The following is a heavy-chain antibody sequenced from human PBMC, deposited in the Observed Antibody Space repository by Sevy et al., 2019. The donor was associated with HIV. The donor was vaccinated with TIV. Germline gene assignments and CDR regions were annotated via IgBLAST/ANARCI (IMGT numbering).Heavy chain of an antibody. CDR1: GFIYGDYA. J-gene: IGHJ4*02. D-gene: IGHD3-3*01. CDR3: TRGGSMTILSPWDY. V-gene: IGHV3-49*04. Sequence: GGSLRLSCIASGFIYGDYAMNWVRQAPGKGLEWVGFIRRKTFGGTTQYAASVKGRFTISRDDSISIAYLQMNSLKTEDTAVYYCTRGGSMTILSPWDYWGQGTLVTVSS. CDR2: IRRKTFGGTT.